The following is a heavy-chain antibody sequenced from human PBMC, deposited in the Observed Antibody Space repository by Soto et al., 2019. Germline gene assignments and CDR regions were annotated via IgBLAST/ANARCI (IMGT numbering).Heavy chain of an antibody. CDR1: GFTFSTYA. Sequence: EVQLLESGGGLEQPGESLRLSCAASGFTFSTYAMTWVRQAPGKGLEWVSTISAGGSSTYYTDSVKGRFATSRDNSKNTLYLQMNSLRAEDTAVYYCAKGRIYYFDYWGQGTLVTVSS. CDR3: AKGRIYYFDY. J-gene: IGHJ4*02. V-gene: IGHV3-23*01. CDR2: ISAGGSST. D-gene: IGHD3-3*02.